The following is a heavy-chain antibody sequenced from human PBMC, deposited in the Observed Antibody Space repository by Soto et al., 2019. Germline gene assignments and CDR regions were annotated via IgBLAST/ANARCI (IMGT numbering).Heavy chain of an antibody. D-gene: IGHD6-13*01. J-gene: IGHJ6*02. CDR1: GFTLSSYA. Sequence: GGSLRLSCAASGFTLSSYAMSWVRQAPGKALEWVSAISGSGGSTYYADSVKGRFTISRDNSKNTLYLQMNSLRAEDTAVYYCATVFGQLTWPYYYGMDVWGQGTTVTVSS. CDR3: ATVFGQLTWPYYYGMDV. V-gene: IGHV3-23*01. CDR2: ISGSGGST.